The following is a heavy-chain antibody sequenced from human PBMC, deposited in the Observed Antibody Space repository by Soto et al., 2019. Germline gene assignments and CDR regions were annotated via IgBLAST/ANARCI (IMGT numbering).Heavy chain of an antibody. Sequence: PGGSLRLSCAASGFTFSTYAMSWVRQAPGKGLEWVSAISASYSTYYADSVKGRFTISRDNSMNALYLQMNSLRIEDTAVYYCAHPRGYGVFDAYDLWVHGTMATVS. CDR1: GFTFSTYA. CDR3: AHPRGYGVFDAYDL. V-gene: IGHV3-23*01. D-gene: IGHD4-17*01. J-gene: IGHJ3*01. CDR2: ISASYST.